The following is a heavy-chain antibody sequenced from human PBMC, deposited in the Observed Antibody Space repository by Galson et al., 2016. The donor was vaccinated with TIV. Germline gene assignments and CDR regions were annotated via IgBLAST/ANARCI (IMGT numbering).Heavy chain of an antibody. CDR3: ARDKEYAQYYFDF. V-gene: IGHV1-69*04. D-gene: IGHD2/OR15-2a*01. CDR2: FTPVFGIT. J-gene: IGHJ4*02. Sequence: SVKVSCKASGGIFSNFVISWVRQAPGQGLEWMGRFTPVFGITNYAQKFQDRVPITADKSKSTVYMELSSLTSQDTAIYYCARDKEYAQYYFDFWGQGTQVTVSS. CDR1: GGIFSNFV.